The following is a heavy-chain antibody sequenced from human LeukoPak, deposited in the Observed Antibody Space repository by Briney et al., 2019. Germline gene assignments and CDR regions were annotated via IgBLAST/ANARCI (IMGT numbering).Heavy chain of an antibody. Sequence: GRSLRLSCAASGFTFSSYGMHWVRQALGKGLEWVSAISGGGDSTYYADSVKGRFTISRDNSKNTLYLQMNSLRAEDTAVYYCAKYNWNYEYYYGMDVWGQGTTVTVSS. J-gene: IGHJ6*02. V-gene: IGHV3-23*01. D-gene: IGHD1-7*01. CDR3: AKYNWNYEYYYGMDV. CDR2: ISGGGDST. CDR1: GFTFSSYG.